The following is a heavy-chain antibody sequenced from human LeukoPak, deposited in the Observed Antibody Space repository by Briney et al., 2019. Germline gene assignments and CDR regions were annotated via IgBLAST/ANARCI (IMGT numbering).Heavy chain of an antibody. J-gene: IGHJ4*02. CDR3: ARGVAPSIAAAGTILSFDY. Sequence: SETLSLTCTVSGGSISSYYWSWIRQPPGKGLEWIGYIYYSGSTNCNPSLKSRVTISVDSSKNQFSLKLSSVTAADTAVYYCARGVAPSIAAAGTILSFDYWGQGTLVTVSS. D-gene: IGHD6-13*01. CDR1: GGSISSYY. V-gene: IGHV4-59*08. CDR2: IYYSGST.